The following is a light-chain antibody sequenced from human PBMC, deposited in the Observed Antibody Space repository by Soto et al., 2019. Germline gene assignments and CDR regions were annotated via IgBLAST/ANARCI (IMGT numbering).Light chain of an antibody. Sequence: QTVVTQEPSFSVSPGRTVTLTCGLSSGSVSTSYYPSWYQQTPGQAPRTLIYSTNTRSSGVPDRFSGSILGNKAALTITGAQAVDESDYYGVLYMGSGFWVFGGGTKLT. CDR1: SGSVSTSYY. CDR3: VLYMGSGFWV. J-gene: IGLJ3*02. CDR2: STN. V-gene: IGLV8-61*01.